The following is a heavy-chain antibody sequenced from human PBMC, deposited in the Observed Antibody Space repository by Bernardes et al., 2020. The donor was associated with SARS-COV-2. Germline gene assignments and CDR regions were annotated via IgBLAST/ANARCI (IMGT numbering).Heavy chain of an antibody. CDR1: GFTFSNAW. Sequence: GSLRLSCAASGFTFSNAWMNWVRQAPGKGLEWVANIRQDGSERHHVDSVRGRFTISRDNSKNSLYLQMDSLRAEDTAVYYCARDTSATCGLDVWGQGTMVTVSS. J-gene: IGHJ3*01. CDR3: ARDTSATCGLDV. CDR2: IRQDGSER. V-gene: IGHV3-7*03. D-gene: IGHD2-15*01.